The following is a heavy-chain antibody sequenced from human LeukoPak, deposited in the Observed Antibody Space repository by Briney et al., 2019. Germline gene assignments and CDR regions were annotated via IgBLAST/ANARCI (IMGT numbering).Heavy chain of an antibody. CDR1: GGSFSGYY. CDR3: ASNYGGNLFDY. D-gene: IGHD4-23*01. CDR2: INHSGST. V-gene: IGHV4-34*01. J-gene: IGHJ4*02. Sequence: SETLSLTCAVYGGSFSGYYWSWIRQPPGKGLEWIGEINHSGSTNYNPSLKSRVTVSVDTSKNQFSLKLSSVTAADTAVYYCASNYGGNLFDYWGQGTLVTVSS.